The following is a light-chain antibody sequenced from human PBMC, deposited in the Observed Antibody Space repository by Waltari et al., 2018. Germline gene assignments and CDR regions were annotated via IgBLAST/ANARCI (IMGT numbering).Light chain of an antibody. CDR2: RAS. V-gene: IGKV3-20*01. CDR1: QSVGSRS. CDR3: QQHGTLPAT. J-gene: IGKJ1*01. Sequence: EIVLTQSPGTASLSPGERVTLSCRASQSVGSRSLAWYQQKPGQAPRHVSYRASRRATGIPDRFSGSGSGTDFSLTISRLEPEDFAVYYCQQHGTLPATFGQGTKVEIK.